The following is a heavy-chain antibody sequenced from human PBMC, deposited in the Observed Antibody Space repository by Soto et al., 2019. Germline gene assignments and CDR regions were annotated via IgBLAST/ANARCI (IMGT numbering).Heavy chain of an antibody. Sequence: GGSLRLSCAASGFTFSSHGIHWVRQAPGKGLEYVSTVSSNGSSTYYADSVRGRFTISRDNSKNTLYLQMGSLRAEDMAVYYCARGLGSSWYYAFDIWGQGTMVTVS. J-gene: IGHJ3*02. CDR3: ARGLGSSWYYAFDI. CDR2: VSSNGSST. V-gene: IGHV3-64*02. CDR1: GFTFSSHG. D-gene: IGHD6-13*01.